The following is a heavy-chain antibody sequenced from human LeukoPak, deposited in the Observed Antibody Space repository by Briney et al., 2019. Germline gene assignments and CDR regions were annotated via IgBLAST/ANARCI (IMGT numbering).Heavy chain of an antibody. CDR1: GFTFSSYA. Sequence: GGSLRLSCAASGFTFSSYAMSWVRQAPGKGLEWVSAISGSGGSTYYADSVKGRFTISRDNSKNTLYLQMNSPRAEDTAVYYCATYDYGDYLNYWGQGTLVTVSS. V-gene: IGHV3-23*01. CDR2: ISGSGGST. CDR3: ATYDYGDYLNY. D-gene: IGHD4-17*01. J-gene: IGHJ4*02.